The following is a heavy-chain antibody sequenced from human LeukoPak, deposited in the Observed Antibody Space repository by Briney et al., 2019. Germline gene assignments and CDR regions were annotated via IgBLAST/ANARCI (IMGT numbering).Heavy chain of an antibody. D-gene: IGHD3-22*01. CDR2: ISSSSSTT. J-gene: IGHJ4*02. CDR1: GFTLSSYS. CDR3: ARDPTYYYDSSGYYFDY. V-gene: IGHV3-48*02. Sequence: GGSLRLSCAASGFTLSSYSMNWVRQAPGKGLEWVAYISSSSSTTQYADSVRGRFTISRDNAKNSLYLQMNSLRDEDTAVYYCARDPTYYYDSSGYYFDYWGQGTLVTVSS.